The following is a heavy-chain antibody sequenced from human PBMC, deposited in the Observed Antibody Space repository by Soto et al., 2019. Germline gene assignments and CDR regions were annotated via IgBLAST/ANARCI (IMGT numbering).Heavy chain of an antibody. Sequence: QVQLQQWGAGLLKPSETLCLTCAVYGESLSGYYWSWIRQTPGKGLEWIGEINHSGGTDYNPSLKSRVTISSDTSKNQLSLRVNSVTAADTAVYYCAGRNGYYSGIDYWGQGTLVTVSS. V-gene: IGHV4-34*01. CDR3: AGRNGYYSGIDY. D-gene: IGHD3-22*01. J-gene: IGHJ4*02. CDR1: GESLSGYY. CDR2: INHSGGT.